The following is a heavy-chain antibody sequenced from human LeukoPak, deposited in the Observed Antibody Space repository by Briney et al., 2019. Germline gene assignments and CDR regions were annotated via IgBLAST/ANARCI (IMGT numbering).Heavy chain of an antibody. CDR3: AKDGLSWGSYFDY. Sequence: GGSLRLSCAASGFTFSSYAMSWVRQAPGKGLEWVSAISGSGGSTYYADSVKGRFTISRDNSKNTLYLQMNSLRAEDTAIYYCAKDGLSWGSYFDYWGQGTLVTVSS. V-gene: IGHV3-23*01. CDR2: ISGSGGST. D-gene: IGHD6-13*01. CDR1: GFTFSSYA. J-gene: IGHJ4*02.